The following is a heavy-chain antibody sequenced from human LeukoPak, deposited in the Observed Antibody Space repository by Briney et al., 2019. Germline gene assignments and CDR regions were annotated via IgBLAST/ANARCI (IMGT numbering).Heavy chain of an antibody. V-gene: IGHV3-11*01. CDR3: ARDERVYYDSSGYYYVY. CDR1: GFTFSDYY. J-gene: IGHJ4*02. D-gene: IGHD3-22*01. CDR2: ISSSGSTI. Sequence: GGSLRLSCAASGFTFSDYYMSWIRQAPGKGLEWVSYISSSGSTIYYADSVKGRFTISRGNAKNSLYLQMNSLRAEDTAVYYCARDERVYYDSSGYYYVYWGQGTLVTVSS.